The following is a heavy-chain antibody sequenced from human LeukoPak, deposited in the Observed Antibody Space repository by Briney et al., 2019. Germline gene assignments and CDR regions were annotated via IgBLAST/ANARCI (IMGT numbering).Heavy chain of an antibody. V-gene: IGHV3-7*01. Sequence: GGSLRLSCAASGFTFSSYWMSWVRQAPGKGLEWVANIKQDGSEKYYVDSVKGRFTISRDNAKNSLYLQMNSLRAEDTAVYYCARRIVVVVAAIHYYYYMDVWGKGTTVTVSS. J-gene: IGHJ6*03. CDR2: IKQDGSEK. CDR1: GFTFSSYW. D-gene: IGHD2-15*01. CDR3: ARRIVVVVAAIHYYYYMDV.